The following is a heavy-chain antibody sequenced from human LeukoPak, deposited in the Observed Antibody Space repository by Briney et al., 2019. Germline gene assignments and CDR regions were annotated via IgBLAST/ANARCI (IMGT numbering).Heavy chain of an antibody. V-gene: IGHV4-39*07. D-gene: IGHD3-10*01. CDR3: ARGMGRATSYYGSGSYSH. CDR2: IYYSGST. CDR1: GGSISSNDYY. Sequence: SETLSLTCTVSGGSISSNDYYWDWIRQPPGMGLEYIGSIYYSGSTYYNPSLKSRVTISVDTSKNQFSLKLSSVTAAHTAVYYCARGMGRATSYYGSGSYSHWGQGTLVTVSS. J-gene: IGHJ4*02.